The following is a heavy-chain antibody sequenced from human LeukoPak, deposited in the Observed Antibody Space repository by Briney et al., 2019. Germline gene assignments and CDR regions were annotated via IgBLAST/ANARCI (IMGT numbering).Heavy chain of an antibody. D-gene: IGHD5-24*01. CDR3: ARQDGDGYNGLHAFDI. CDR2: IYPGDSDT. J-gene: IGHJ3*02. V-gene: IGHV5-51*01. Sequence: KNGESLKISCKGSGYRFNSYWIGWVRQMPGKGLEWMGIIYPGDSDTRYSPSFQGQVTISADKSISTAYLQWSSLKASDTAMYYCARQDGDGYNGLHAFDIWGLGTMVTVSS. CDR1: GYRFNSYW.